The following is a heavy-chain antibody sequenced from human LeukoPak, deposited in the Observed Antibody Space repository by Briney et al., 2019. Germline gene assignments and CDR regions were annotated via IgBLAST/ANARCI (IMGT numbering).Heavy chain of an antibody. Sequence: SETLSLTCAVYGGSFSGYYWSWIRQPPGKGLEWIGEINHSASTNYNPSLKSRVTISVDTSKNQFSLKLSSVTAADTAVYYCARGHGSWGSSSSGWFDPWGQGTLVTVSS. D-gene: IGHD6-6*01. J-gene: IGHJ5*02. CDR3: ARGHGSWGSSSSGWFDP. V-gene: IGHV4-34*01. CDR2: INHSAST. CDR1: GGSFSGYY.